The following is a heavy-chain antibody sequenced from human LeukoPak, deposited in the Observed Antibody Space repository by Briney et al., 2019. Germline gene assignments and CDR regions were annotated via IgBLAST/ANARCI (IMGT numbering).Heavy chain of an antibody. D-gene: IGHD2-15*01. CDR3: ARGAEYWSIPNCRGTGSRFDS. CDR2: IGGSGSHI. Sequence: GGSLRLSCAASGFPFGTYNMNWVRQAPGKGLEWVSSIGGSGSHIYYADSMKGRFTISRDNAKNSLYLQMNSLGAEDTAVYFCARGAEYWSIPNCRGTGSRFDSWGQGTLVTVSS. V-gene: IGHV3-21*01. CDR1: GFPFGTYN. J-gene: IGHJ5*01.